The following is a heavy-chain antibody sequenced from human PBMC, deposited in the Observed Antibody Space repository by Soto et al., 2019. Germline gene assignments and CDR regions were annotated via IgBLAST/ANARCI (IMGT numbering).Heavy chain of an antibody. V-gene: IGHV3-11*01. CDR3: ARAWKIEKFGVISMSKGLDV. D-gene: IGHD3-3*01. Sequence: GGSLRLSCAASGFIFSDYYMTWIRQAPGKGLEWLSCSSNRDRSTYYADSVKDRFVVSKDNAKNLVYLQMNSLRAEDTAVYFCARAWKIEKFGVISMSKGLDVWGQGTTVTVSS. CDR1: GFIFSDYY. CDR2: SSNRDRST. J-gene: IGHJ6*02.